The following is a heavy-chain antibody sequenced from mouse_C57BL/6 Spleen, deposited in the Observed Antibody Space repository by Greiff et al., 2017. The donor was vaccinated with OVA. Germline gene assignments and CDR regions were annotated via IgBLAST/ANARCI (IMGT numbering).Heavy chain of an antibody. CDR1: GYAFSSSW. J-gene: IGHJ2*01. CDR3: ARWGGTNYVDY. CDR2: LYPGDGDT. Sequence: QVQLQQSGPELVKPGASVKISCKASGYAFSSSWMNWVKQRPGKGLEWIGRLYPGDGDTNSNGKFKGKATLSADKSSSTAYMQLSSLTAEDSAVYFCARWGGTNYVDYWGQGTTLTVSS. V-gene: IGHV1-82*01. D-gene: IGHD4-1*01.